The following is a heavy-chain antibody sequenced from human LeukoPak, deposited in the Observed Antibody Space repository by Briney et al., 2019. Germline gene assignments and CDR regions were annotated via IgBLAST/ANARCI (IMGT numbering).Heavy chain of an antibody. V-gene: IGHV3-30*03. Sequence: PGGSLRLSCAASGFTFSNYGMHRVRQAPGKGPGWVALISYDGSNKYYADSVKGRFTISRDNSMNTLYLQMNSLRAEDTAVYFCARIEWDRLGRAFDVWGRGTMVTVSS. CDR3: ARIEWDRLGRAFDV. CDR1: GFTFSNYG. J-gene: IGHJ3*01. D-gene: IGHD1-26*01. CDR2: ISYDGSNK.